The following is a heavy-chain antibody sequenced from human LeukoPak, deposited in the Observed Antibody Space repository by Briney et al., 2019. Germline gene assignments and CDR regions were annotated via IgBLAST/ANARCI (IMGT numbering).Heavy chain of an antibody. CDR3: ARDGSDYYDSSGSHPY. V-gene: IGHV3-21*01. CDR1: GFTFSSYS. D-gene: IGHD3-22*01. CDR2: ISSSSSYI. J-gene: IGHJ4*02. Sequence: GGSLRLSCAASGFTFSSYSMNWVRQAPGKGLEWVSSISSSSSYIYYADSVKGRFTISRDNAKNSLYLQMNSLRAEDTAVYYCARDGSDYYDSSGSHPYWGQGTLVTVSS.